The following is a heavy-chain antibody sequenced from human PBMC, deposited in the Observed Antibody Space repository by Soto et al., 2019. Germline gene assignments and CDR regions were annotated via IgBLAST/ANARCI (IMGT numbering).Heavy chain of an antibody. J-gene: IGHJ6*02. CDR3: ARHYSSSWYSYYYGMDV. CDR1: GYSFTSYW. V-gene: IGHV5-10-1*01. D-gene: IGHD6-13*01. CDR2: IDPSDSYT. Sequence: GESLKISCNGSGYSFTSYWISWVLHMPGKGLEWMGRIDPSDSYTNYSPSFQGHVTISADKSISTAYLQWSSLKASDTAMYYCARHYSSSWYSYYYGMDVWGQGTTVTVSS.